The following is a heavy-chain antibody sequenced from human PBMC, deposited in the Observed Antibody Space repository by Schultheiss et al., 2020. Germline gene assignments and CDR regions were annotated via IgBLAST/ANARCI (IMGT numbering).Heavy chain of an antibody. J-gene: IGHJ5*02. CDR3: ARHLGSYYGSGSYYTEPVGWFDP. CDR2: IYYSGST. CDR1: GGSFSGYY. V-gene: IGHV4-34*01. D-gene: IGHD3-10*01. Sequence: SQTLSLTCAVYGGSFSGYYWSWIRQPPGKGLEWIGSIYYSGSTYYNPSLKSRVTISVDTSKNQFSLKLSSVTAADTAVYYCARHLGSYYGSGSYYTEPVGWFDPWGQGTLVTVSS.